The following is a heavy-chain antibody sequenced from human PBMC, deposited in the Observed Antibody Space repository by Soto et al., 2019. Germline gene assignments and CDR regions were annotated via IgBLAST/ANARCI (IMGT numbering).Heavy chain of an antibody. CDR2: IWYDGSNK. V-gene: IGHV3-33*01. D-gene: IGHD6-6*01. J-gene: IGHJ4*02. Sequence: LRLSCAASGFTFSSYGMHWVRQAPGKGLEWVAVIWYDGSNKYYADSVKGRFTISRDNSKNTLYLQMNSLRAEDTAIYYCASARGYSSSSIDYCGQGTLFTVSS. CDR1: GFTFSSYG. CDR3: ASARGYSSSSIDY.